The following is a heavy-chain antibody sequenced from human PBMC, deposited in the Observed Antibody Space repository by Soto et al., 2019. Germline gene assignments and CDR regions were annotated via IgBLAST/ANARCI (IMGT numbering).Heavy chain of an antibody. J-gene: IGHJ5*02. CDR1: GGSFSGYY. D-gene: IGHD3-9*01. CDR2: INHSGST. Sequence: SETLSLTCAVYGGSFSGYYWSWIRQPPGKGLEWIGEINHSGSTNYNPSLKSRVTISVDTSKNQFSLKLSSVTAADTAVYYCARVLRYFDWFPTAARWFDPWGQGTLITVSS. V-gene: IGHV4-34*01. CDR3: ARVLRYFDWFPTAARWFDP.